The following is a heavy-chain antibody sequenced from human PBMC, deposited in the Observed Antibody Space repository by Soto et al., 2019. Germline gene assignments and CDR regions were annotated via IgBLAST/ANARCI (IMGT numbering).Heavy chain of an antibody. CDR1: GFSFTAYI. Sequence: EVHLLESGGDLVQPGGSLRLSCAASGFSFTAYIMCWFRQAPGQGLEWVSAISVSGDKTYYADSVKGRFTISRDDAKNTLYLQLNSLRVDDTAIYYCAKGGWLDDCGQGTLVTVSS. V-gene: IGHV3-23*01. D-gene: IGHD5-12*01. J-gene: IGHJ4*02. CDR3: AKGGWLDD. CDR2: ISVSGDKT.